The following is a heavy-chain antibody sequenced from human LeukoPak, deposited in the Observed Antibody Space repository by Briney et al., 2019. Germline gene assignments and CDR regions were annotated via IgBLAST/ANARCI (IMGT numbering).Heavy chain of an antibody. CDR3: AKDLGYCSSTSCSGGDY. CDR1: GFTFSSYA. J-gene: IGHJ4*02. D-gene: IGHD2-2*01. CDR2: ISGSGGST. V-gene: IGHV3-23*01. Sequence: GGSLRLSCAASGFTFSSYAMSWVRQAPGKGLEWVSAISGSGGSTYYADSVKGRFTISRDNSKNTLCLQMNSLRAEDTAVYYCAKDLGYCSSTSCSGGDYWGQGTLVTVSS.